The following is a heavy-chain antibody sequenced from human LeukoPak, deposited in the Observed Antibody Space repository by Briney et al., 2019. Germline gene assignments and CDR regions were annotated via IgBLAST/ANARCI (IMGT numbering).Heavy chain of an antibody. CDR1: GFTFSSYW. J-gene: IGHJ4*02. Sequence: SGGSLRLSCAASGFTFSSYWMSWVRQAPGNGLEWVANIKQDGSEKYYVDSVKGRFTISRDNAKNSLYLQMNSLRAEDTAVYYCARRTYCGGDCYYEDYWGQGTLVTVSS. V-gene: IGHV3-7*03. CDR3: ARRTYCGGDCYYEDY. CDR2: IKQDGSEK. D-gene: IGHD2-21*02.